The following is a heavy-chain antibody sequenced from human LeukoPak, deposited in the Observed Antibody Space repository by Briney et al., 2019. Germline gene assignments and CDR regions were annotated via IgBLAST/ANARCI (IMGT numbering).Heavy chain of an antibody. CDR2: ITSSSSYI. Sequence: PGGSLRLSYAASGFTFSTYNMDWVRQAPGKGLEWVSSITSSSSYIYYADSVKGRFTISRDNAKNSLYLQMNSLRAEDTAVYYCARDPYSASYGAYYYYYMDVWGKGTTVTISS. CDR3: ARDPYSASYGAYYYYYMDV. J-gene: IGHJ6*03. D-gene: IGHD1-26*01. V-gene: IGHV3-21*01. CDR1: GFTFSTYN.